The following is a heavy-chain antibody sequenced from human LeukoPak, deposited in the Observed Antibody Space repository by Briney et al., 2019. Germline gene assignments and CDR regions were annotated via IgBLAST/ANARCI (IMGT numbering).Heavy chain of an antibody. J-gene: IGHJ5*02. D-gene: IGHD3-10*01. CDR1: GYTFTSYG. Sequence: GASVKVSCKASGYTFTSYGISWVRQAPGQGLEWMGWISAYNGNTNYAQKLQGRVTMTTDTSTSTAYMELRSLRSDDTAVYYCARELPTMVRGVIIRGIHSNWFDPWGQGTLVTVSS. V-gene: IGHV1-18*04. CDR3: ARELPTMVRGVIIRGIHSNWFDP. CDR2: ISAYNGNT.